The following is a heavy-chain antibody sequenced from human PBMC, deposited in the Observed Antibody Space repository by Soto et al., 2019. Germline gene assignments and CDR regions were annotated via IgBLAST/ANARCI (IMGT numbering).Heavy chain of an antibody. CDR2: FSGSGGRS. J-gene: IGHJ4*02. D-gene: IGHD3-16*01. Sequence: EVQLLDSGGGLVQPGGSLRLSCAASGFTFSNYAMTWVRQGPGKGLEWVSGFSGSGGRSYYADSVKGRFTISRDNSKSTLYLHMNSLRAEDTAVYYCAKAYFVWSSEQPYYFDYWGQGTLVTVSS. CDR3: AKAYFVWSSEQPYYFDY. CDR1: GFTFSNYA. V-gene: IGHV3-23*01.